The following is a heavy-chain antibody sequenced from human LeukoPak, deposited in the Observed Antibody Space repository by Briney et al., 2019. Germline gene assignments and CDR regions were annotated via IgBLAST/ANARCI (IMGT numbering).Heavy chain of an antibody. CDR1: GGSIRSYY. Sequence: SETLSLTCTVSGGSIRSYYWSWIRQPPGKGLEWIGCIFYSGTTNYNPSLESRVTVSLDTSKNQSSLKLSSVTAADTAVYYCARLIAVPYYFDYWGQGTLVTVSS. J-gene: IGHJ4*02. V-gene: IGHV4-59*08. D-gene: IGHD6-19*01. CDR2: IFYSGTT. CDR3: ARLIAVPYYFDY.